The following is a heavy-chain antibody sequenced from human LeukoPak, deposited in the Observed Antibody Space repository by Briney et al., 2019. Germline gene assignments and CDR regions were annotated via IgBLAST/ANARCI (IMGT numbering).Heavy chain of an antibody. J-gene: IGHJ2*01. Sequence: GGSLRLSCASSGFTFSSYGMHWVRQAPGQGLEWVGVISHDGSNKYYAESVKGRFTITRDNSKNTLYLQMNSLRAEDTAVYYCAKQRGTAIDFWYFVLWGRGTLVTVSS. CDR3: AKQRGTAIDFWYFVL. V-gene: IGHV3-30*18. CDR1: GFTFSSYG. D-gene: IGHD5-18*01. CDR2: ISHDGSNK.